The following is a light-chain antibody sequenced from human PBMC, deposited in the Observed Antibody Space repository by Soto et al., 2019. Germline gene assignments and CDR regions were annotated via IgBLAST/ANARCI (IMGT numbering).Light chain of an antibody. J-gene: IGLJ2*01. CDR1: SNDVGGYTY. CDR2: EVS. V-gene: IGLV2-14*01. Sequence: QSALTQPASVSGSPGQSITISCTGTSNDVGGYTYVSWYQQHPGKAPKLMIYEVSNRPSGVSDRFSGSKSGNTASLIISGLQAEDEADYYCSSYTSSSTSIFGGGTKLTVL. CDR3: SSYTSSSTSI.